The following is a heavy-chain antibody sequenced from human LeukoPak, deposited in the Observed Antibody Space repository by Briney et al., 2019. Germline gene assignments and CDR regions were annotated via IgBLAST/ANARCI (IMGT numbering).Heavy chain of an antibody. CDR2: IYYTGST. J-gene: IGHJ5*02. CDR1: GRSISSSSYY. D-gene: IGHD3-10*01. V-gene: IGHV4-39*07. CDR3: AGRKLLLWFRESARNWFDP. Sequence: SETLSLTCTVSGRSISSSSYYWGWIRQPPGKGLEWIGSIYYTGSTYYNPSLKSRVTISVDTSKNQFSLKLSSVTAADTAVYYCAGRKLLLWFRESARNWFDPWGQGTLVTVSS.